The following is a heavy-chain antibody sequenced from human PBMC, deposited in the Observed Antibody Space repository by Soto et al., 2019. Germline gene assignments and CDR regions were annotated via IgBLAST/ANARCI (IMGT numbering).Heavy chain of an antibody. CDR1: GFTFSGSA. J-gene: IGHJ4*02. CDR3: ISLRYYGSGSYYY. CDR2: IRSKVNSYAT. Sequence: EVPLVESGGGLVQPGGSLKLSCAASGFTFSGSAVHWVRQASGKGLEWVGRIRSKVNSYATVYAASMKGRFSISRDDSKNTAYLQINSLKTEDTAVYYCISLRYYGSGSYYYWGQGTLVTVSS. V-gene: IGHV3-73*01. D-gene: IGHD3-10*01.